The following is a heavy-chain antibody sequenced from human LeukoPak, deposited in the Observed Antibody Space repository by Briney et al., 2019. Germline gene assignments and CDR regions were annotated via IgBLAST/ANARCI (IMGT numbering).Heavy chain of an antibody. V-gene: IGHV4-39*01. D-gene: IGHD2-21*02. CDR1: GGSFSSSSYY. CDR2: IYYSGST. J-gene: IGHJ3*01. Sequence: SETLSLTCTVSGGSFSSSSYYWGWFRQPPGKGLEWIGSIYYSGSTSYNPSLQSRVTISVDTSKNQLSLNVRSVTAADTALYYCARRLYAFELWGQGTMVTVSS. CDR3: ARRLYAFEL.